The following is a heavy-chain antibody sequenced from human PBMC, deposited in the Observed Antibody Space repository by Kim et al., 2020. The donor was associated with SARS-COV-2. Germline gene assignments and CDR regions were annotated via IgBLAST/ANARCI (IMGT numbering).Heavy chain of an antibody. Sequence: GGSLRLSCAASGFTFDDYAMHWVRQAPGKGLEWVSGISHDSSTIYYADSVRGRFTVSRDNAKNTLYLQMSSLRAEDTALYYCTRDRYWGMGDYWGPGDLVAASS. J-gene: IGHJ4*02. CDR3: TRDRYWGMGDY. V-gene: IGHV3-9*01. CDR1: GFTFDDYA. D-gene: IGHD7-27*01. CDR2: ISHDSSTI.